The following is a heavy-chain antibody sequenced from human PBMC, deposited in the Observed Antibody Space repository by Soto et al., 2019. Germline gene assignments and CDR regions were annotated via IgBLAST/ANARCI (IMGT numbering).Heavy chain of an antibody. CDR2: ISSSSSTI. V-gene: IGHV3-48*02. D-gene: IGHD1-20*01. CDR3: ALPDGITGRNSGMDV. J-gene: IGHJ6*02. Sequence: PGGSLRLFCAASGFTFSSYSMNWVRQAPGKGLEWVSYISSSSSTIYYADSVKGRFTISRDNAKNSLYLQMNSLRDEDTAVYYCALPDGITGRNSGMDVWGQGTMVTVSS. CDR1: GFTFSSYS.